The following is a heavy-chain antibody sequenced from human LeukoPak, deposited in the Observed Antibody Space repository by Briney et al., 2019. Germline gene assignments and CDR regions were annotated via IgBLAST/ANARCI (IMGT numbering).Heavy chain of an antibody. Sequence: GGSLRLSCAASGFTFSSYGMHWVRQAPGKGLEWVAVISYDGSNKYYADSVKGRFTISRDNSKSTLYLQMNSLRVEDTAVYYCAKDLGIAVAPAGYFDYWGQGTLVTVSS. CDR1: GFTFSSYG. V-gene: IGHV3-30*18. J-gene: IGHJ4*02. D-gene: IGHD6-19*01. CDR2: ISYDGSNK. CDR3: AKDLGIAVAPAGYFDY.